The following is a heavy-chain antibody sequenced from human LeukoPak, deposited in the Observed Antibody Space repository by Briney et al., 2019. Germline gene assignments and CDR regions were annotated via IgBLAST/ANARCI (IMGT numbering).Heavy chain of an antibody. J-gene: IGHJ4*02. CDR2: INHSGST. V-gene: IGHV4-34*01. CDR1: GGSFSGYY. CDR3: ARLYGSGSYCLDY. D-gene: IGHD3-10*01. Sequence: PSETLSLTCAVYGGSFSGYYWSWIRQPPRKGLEWIGEINHSGSTNYNPSLKSRVTISVDTSKNQFSLKLSSVTAADTAVYYCARLYGSGSYCLDYWGQGTLVTVSS.